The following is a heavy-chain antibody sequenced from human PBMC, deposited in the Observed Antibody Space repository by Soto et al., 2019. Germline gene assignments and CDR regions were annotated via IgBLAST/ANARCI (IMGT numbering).Heavy chain of an antibody. CDR3: AREVRTSGWFRRLDS. V-gene: IGHV3-11*01. CDR1: GFTFNDYY. D-gene: IGHD6-19*01. Sequence: QVQLVESGGGLVKPGGSLRLSCGVSGFTFNDYYMSWIRQAPGKGLEWISYISGGGSTTYHADSVRGRFTISRDNAKNSLFLQMNSLRVEDTAVYYCAREVRTSGWFRRLDSWGQGILVTVSS. J-gene: IGHJ4*02. CDR2: ISGGGSTT.